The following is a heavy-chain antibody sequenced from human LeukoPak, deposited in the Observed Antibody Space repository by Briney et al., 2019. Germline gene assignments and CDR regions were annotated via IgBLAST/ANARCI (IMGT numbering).Heavy chain of an antibody. CDR3: ARSKSPVAGTWDPYYFDY. V-gene: IGHV1-2*02. D-gene: IGHD6-19*01. CDR2: INPNSGGT. Sequence: GASVKVSCKASGYTFTGYYMHWVRQAPGQGLEWMGWINPNSGGTNYAQKFQGRVTMTRDTSISTAYMELSRLRSDDTAVYYCARSKSPVAGTWDPYYFDYWGQGTLVTVSS. CDR1: GYTFTGYY. J-gene: IGHJ4*02.